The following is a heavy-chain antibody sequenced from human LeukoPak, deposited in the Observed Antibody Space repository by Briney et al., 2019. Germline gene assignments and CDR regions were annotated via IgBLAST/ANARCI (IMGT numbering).Heavy chain of an antibody. CDR2: IYPGDSNT. Sequence: GESLKISCKGSGYSFSNYWIGWVRQMPGKGLEWMGIIYPGDSNTRYSPSFQDQVTISVDKSINTAYLRWSSLKASDSGIYYCTRQMVRGVSWGWFDPWGQGTLVTVSS. D-gene: IGHD3-10*01. CDR3: TRQMVRGVSWGWFDP. V-gene: IGHV5-51*01. J-gene: IGHJ5*02. CDR1: GYSFSNYW.